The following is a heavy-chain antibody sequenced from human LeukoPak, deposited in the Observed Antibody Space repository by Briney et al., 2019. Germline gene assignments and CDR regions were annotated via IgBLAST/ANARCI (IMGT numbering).Heavy chain of an antibody. J-gene: IGHJ4*02. D-gene: IGHD6-6*01. CDR1: GFTFSSYA. CDR3: ARGPYSSSSYFDY. V-gene: IGHV3-48*03. CDR2: ISTSGSTI. Sequence: PGGSLRLSCAASGFTFSSYAMSWVRQAPGKGLEWVSYISTSGSTIYYADSVKGRFTISRDNAKRSLYLQMNSLRAEDTAVYYCARGPYSSSSYFDYWGQGTLATVSS.